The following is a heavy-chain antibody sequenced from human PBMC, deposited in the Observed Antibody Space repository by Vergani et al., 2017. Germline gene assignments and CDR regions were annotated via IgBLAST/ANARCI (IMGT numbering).Heavy chain of an antibody. CDR1: GFTFSSYA. D-gene: IGHD6-13*01. CDR2: ISGSGGST. Sequence: EVQLLESGGGLVQPGGSLRLSCAASGFTFSSYAMSWVRQAPGRGLEWVSAISGSGGSTYYADSVKGRFTISRDTSKNTLYLQMNSLRAEDTAVYYCAEESCSWEEIQHWGQGTLVTVSS. V-gene: IGHV3-23*01. J-gene: IGHJ1*01. CDR3: AEESCSWEEIQH.